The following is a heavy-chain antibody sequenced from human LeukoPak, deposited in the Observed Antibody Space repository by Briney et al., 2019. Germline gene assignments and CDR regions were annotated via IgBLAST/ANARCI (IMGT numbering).Heavy chain of an antibody. CDR3: ARGNGNVGGRLDP. J-gene: IGHJ5*02. CDR2: LYSGGAT. Sequence: GGSLRLSCVASGFRVSGIHMNWVRQAPGKDLEWVSGLYSGGATYYADSMGGRFTISGDHSKNTLYLQMTNLRVDDTAIYYCARGNGNVGGRLDPWGQGIRVTVSS. D-gene: IGHD1-1*01. V-gene: IGHV3-66*01. CDR1: GFRVSGIH.